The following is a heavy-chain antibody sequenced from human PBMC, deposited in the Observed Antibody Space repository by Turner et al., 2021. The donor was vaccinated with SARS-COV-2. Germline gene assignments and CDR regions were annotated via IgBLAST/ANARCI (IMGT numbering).Heavy chain of an antibody. CDR1: GGSFSGYY. Sequence: QVQLQQWGAGLLKPSETLSLTCAVYGGSFSGYYWSWIRQPPGKGLEWIGEINHGESTNYNPSLKSRVTISVDTSKNQFSLKLSSVTAADTAVYYCARFEHGYSYTFAFDYWGQGTLVTVSS. CDR3: ARFEHGYSYTFAFDY. CDR2: INHGEST. D-gene: IGHD5-18*01. V-gene: IGHV4-34*01. J-gene: IGHJ4*02.